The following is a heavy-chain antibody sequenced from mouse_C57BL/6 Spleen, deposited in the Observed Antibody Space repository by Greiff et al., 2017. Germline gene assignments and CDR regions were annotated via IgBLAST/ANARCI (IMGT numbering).Heavy chain of an antibody. J-gene: IGHJ3*01. CDR1: GYTFTSYW. D-gene: IGHD1-1*01. CDR2: IHPNSGST. V-gene: IGHV1-64*01. Sequence: VKLQQPGAELVKPGASVKLSCKASGYTFTSYWMHWVKQRPGQGLEWIGMIHPNSGSTNYNEKFKSKATLTVDKSSSTAYMQLSSLTSEDSAVYYCARYYGSSSAWFAYWGQGTLVTVSA. CDR3: ARYYGSSSAWFAY.